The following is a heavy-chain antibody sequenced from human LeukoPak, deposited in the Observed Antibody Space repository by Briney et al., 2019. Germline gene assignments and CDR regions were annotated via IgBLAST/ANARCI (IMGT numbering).Heavy chain of an antibody. CDR3: ARALSGSYYDGFDI. D-gene: IGHD1-26*01. J-gene: IGHJ3*02. V-gene: IGHV5-51*01. CDR2: IYPGDSDT. Sequence: GESLKISCKGSGYSFTSYWIGWVRQMPGKGLEWMGIIYPGDSDTRYSPSFQGQVTISADKSVTTAYLQWSSLKASDPGMYYCARALSGSYYDGFDIWGQGTMVTVSS. CDR1: GYSFTSYW.